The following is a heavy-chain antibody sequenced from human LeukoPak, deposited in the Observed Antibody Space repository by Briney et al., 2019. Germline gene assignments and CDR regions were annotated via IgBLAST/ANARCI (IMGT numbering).Heavy chain of an antibody. CDR2: ISSSSSTI. J-gene: IGHJ4*02. Sequence: PGGSLRLSCAASGFTFSSYSMNWVRQAPGKGLEWVSYISSSSSTIYYADSVKGRFTVSRDNSKNTVYLQMDSLRGDDTGVYYCVRDGRQNCSRSDCYPLSNWGQGTLVTVSS. CDR1: GFTFSSYS. D-gene: IGHD2-21*02. CDR3: VRDGRQNCSRSDCYPLSN. V-gene: IGHV3-48*01.